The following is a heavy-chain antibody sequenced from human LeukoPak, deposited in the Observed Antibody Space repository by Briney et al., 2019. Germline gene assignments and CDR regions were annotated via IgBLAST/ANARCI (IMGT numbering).Heavy chain of an antibody. V-gene: IGHV3-13*04. J-gene: IGHJ2*01. CDR1: GFTFSSYD. Sequence: PGGSLRLSCAASGFTFSSYDVHWVRQAPGKGLEWVSAIGSAGDTYYPGSVKGRFTISRENAKNSLYLQLNSLRDGDTAVYYCARAEYFDLWGRGTLVTVSS. CDR2: IGSAGDT. CDR3: ARAEYFDL.